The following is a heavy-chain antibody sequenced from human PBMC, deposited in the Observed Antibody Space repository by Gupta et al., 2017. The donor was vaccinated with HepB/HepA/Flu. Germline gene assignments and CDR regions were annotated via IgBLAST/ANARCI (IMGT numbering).Heavy chain of an antibody. CDR3: AREKGATSNNTVYYYYGMDV. CDR1: GYTFTGYY. Sequence: QVQLVQSGAEVKKPGASVKVSCKPSGYTFTGYYMHWVRQAPGQGLEWMGWINPNSGGTNYAQKFQGWVTMTRDTSISTAYMELSRLRSDDTAVYYCAREKGATSNNTVYYYYGMDVWGQGTTVTVSS. V-gene: IGHV1-2*04. CDR2: INPNSGGT. J-gene: IGHJ6*02. D-gene: IGHD1-26*01.